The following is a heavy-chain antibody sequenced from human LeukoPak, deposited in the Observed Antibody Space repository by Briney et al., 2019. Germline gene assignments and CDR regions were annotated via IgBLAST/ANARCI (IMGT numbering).Heavy chain of an antibody. V-gene: IGHV3-33*06. CDR1: GFTFSSYG. D-gene: IGHD3-3*01. CDR2: IWYDGSNK. J-gene: IGHJ4*02. Sequence: GRSLRLSCAASGFTFSSYGMHWVRQAPGKGLEWVAVIWYDGSNKYYADSVKGRLPISRDNSKNTLYLQMKSLRAEDTAVYYCAKGNTIFGVALDYWGQGTLVTVSS. CDR3: AKGNTIFGVALDY.